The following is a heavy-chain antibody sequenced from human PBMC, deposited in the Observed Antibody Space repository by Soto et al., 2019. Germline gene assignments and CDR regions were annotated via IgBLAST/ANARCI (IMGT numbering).Heavy chain of an antibody. CDR3: ARDHYVYDILTGYGYYYGMDV. Sequence: SETLSLTCAVSGASIISGGYSWRWTRQPPGKGLEWIGYIYHSGSTYYNPSLKSRVTISVDRSKSHFSLKLSSVAAADTAVYYCARDHYVYDILTGYGYYYGMDVWGQGTTVT. J-gene: IGHJ6*02. CDR1: GASIISGGYS. D-gene: IGHD3-9*01. CDR2: IYHSGST. V-gene: IGHV4-30-2*01.